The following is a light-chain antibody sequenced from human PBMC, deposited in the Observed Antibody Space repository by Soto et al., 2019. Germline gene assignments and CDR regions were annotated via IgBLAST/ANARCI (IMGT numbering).Light chain of an antibody. CDR1: QSINNW. CDR2: KAS. V-gene: IGKV1-5*03. Sequence: DIQMTQSPSTLSASVGDRVTITCRASQSINNWLAWYQQKPGKAPKLVILKASTLESGVPSRFSGSGSGTEFTLSISSLQPDDFATYYCQQYESFPRTFGQGTKVEIK. CDR3: QQYESFPRT. J-gene: IGKJ1*01.